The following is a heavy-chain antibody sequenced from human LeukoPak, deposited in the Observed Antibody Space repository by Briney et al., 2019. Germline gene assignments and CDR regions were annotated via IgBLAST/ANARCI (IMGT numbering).Heavy chain of an antibody. CDR3: TSHGTSDAFDI. CDR2: IKSKTDGGAT. V-gene: IGHV3-15*01. CDR1: GFTFSDAW. D-gene: IGHD1-1*01. Sequence: PGGSLRLSCAASGFTFSDAWMTWVRQAPGKGLEWVGRIKSKTDGGATDYAAPVNGRFSISRDDPKNTLYLQVNSLKTEDTAVYYCTSHGTSDAFDIWGQGTMVTVSS. J-gene: IGHJ3*02.